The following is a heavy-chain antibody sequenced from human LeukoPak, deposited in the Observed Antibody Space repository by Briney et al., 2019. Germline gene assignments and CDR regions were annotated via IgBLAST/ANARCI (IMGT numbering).Heavy chain of an antibody. V-gene: IGHV3-7*01. CDR2: IKQDGSEK. CDR1: GFTFSSSW. J-gene: IGHJ4*02. CDR3: VKDLRGPEGF. D-gene: IGHD2-2*01. Sequence: GGSLRLSCAASGFTFSSSWMSWVRQAPGKGLEWVANIKQDGSEKSYVDSVKGRFTISRDDAKTSLHLQMISLRAEDTAVYYCVKDLRGPEGFWGQGTLVIVSS.